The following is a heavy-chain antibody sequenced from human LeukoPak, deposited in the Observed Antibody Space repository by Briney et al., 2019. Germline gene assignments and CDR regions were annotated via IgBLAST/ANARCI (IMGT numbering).Heavy chain of an antibody. V-gene: IGHV3-23*01. J-gene: IGHJ4*02. Sequence: AGSLRLSCAASGFTISSYAMSWVRQAPGKGLERVSAISGSGGSTYYADSVKGRFTISRDNSKNTLYLQMNSLRAEDTAVYYCAKDRGRDYGDYSGFDDWGQGTLGTVSS. CDR1: GFTISSYA. CDR3: AKDRGRDYGDYSGFDD. D-gene: IGHD4-17*01. CDR2: ISGSGGST.